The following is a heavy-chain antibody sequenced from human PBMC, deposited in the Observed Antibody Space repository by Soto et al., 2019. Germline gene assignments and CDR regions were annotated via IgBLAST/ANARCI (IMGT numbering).Heavy chain of an antibody. CDR3: ARGGHVVVVTAALDY. CDR2: VNPSGGHT. J-gene: IGHJ4*02. CDR1: WDTLTDYY. Sequence: GGPGKGSWEASWDTLTDYYIQWVRPAPGQGLEWMGTVNPSGGHTTYAQHFLGRVTMTRDTSTSTLYMELTSLTSDDTAIYYCARGGHVVVVTAALDYWGQGTLVTVSS. V-gene: IGHV1-46*01. D-gene: IGHD2-21*02.